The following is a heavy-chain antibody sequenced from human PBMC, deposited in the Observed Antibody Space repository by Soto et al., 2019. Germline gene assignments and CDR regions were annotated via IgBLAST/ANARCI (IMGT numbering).Heavy chain of an antibody. J-gene: IGHJ4*02. V-gene: IGHV2-70*11. CDR1: GFSLSTSGMC. D-gene: IGHD3-10*01. Sequence: SGPTLVNPTQTLTLTCTFSGFSLSTSGMCVSWIRQPPGKALEWLARIDWDDDKYYSTSLKTRLTISKDTSKNQVFLTMTIMDPVDTALYYCALTYGSGSPQAGNYFDYWGQGTLVTSPQ. CDR2: IDWDDDK. CDR3: ALTYGSGSPQAGNYFDY.